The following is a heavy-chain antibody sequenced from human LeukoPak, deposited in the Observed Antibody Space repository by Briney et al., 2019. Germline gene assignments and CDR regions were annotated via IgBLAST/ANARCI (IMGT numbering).Heavy chain of an antibody. CDR3: ARELAVTTRQYYYYYGMDV. D-gene: IGHD4-11*01. J-gene: IGHJ6*02. V-gene: IGHV4-59*01. CDR2: IYYSGST. Sequence: PSETLSLTCTVSGGSISSYYWSWIRQPPGKGLEWIGYIYYSGSTNYNPSLKSRVTISVDTSKNQFSLKLSSVTAADTAVYYCARELAVTTRQYYYYYGMDVWGQGTTVTVSS. CDR1: GGSISSYY.